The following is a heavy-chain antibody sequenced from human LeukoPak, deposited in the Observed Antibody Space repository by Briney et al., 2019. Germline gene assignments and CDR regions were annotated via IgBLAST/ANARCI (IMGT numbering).Heavy chain of an antibody. CDR3: AREDTVTRVLDY. J-gene: IGHJ4*02. Sequence: SETLSLTCAVYGGSFSGYYWSWIRQPPGKGLDWIGEINHSGSTNYNPSLKSRVTISVDTSKNQFSLKLSSVTAADTAVYYCAREDTVTRVLDYWGQGTLVTVSS. CDR2: INHSGST. CDR1: GGSFSGYY. V-gene: IGHV4-34*01. D-gene: IGHD4-17*01.